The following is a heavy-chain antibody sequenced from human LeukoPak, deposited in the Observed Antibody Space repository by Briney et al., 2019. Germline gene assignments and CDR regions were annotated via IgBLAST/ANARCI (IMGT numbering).Heavy chain of an antibody. J-gene: IGHJ4*02. D-gene: IGHD5-24*01. Sequence: ASVKVSCKASGGTFSSYAISWVRQAPGQGLEWMGWINPNSGGTNYAQKFQGRVTMTRDTSISTAYMELSRLRSDDTAVYYCARERPRQMANARNWDYWGQGTLVTVSS. V-gene: IGHV1-2*02. CDR1: GGTFSSYA. CDR3: ARERPRQMANARNWDY. CDR2: INPNSGGT.